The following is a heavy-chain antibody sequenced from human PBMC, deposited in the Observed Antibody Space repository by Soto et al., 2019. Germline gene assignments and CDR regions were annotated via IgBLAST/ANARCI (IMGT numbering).Heavy chain of an antibody. V-gene: IGHV1-2*02. Sequence: ASVKVSCKTSGYTFVDHYLYWVRQAPGQGLEWMGWINPRNGGKKYAQKFQGSVTMIRDTIITTTYMDLSALTSDDTAVYYCASGEVTRIEVMDVWGPGTTVTVSS. CDR1: GYTFVDHY. CDR2: INPRNGGK. CDR3: ASGEVTRIEVMDV. D-gene: IGHD2-21*01. J-gene: IGHJ6*02.